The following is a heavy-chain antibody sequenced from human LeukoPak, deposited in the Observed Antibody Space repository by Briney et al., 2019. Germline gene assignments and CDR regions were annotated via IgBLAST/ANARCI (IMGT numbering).Heavy chain of an antibody. CDR3: ARGLYGMATTLFDY. Sequence: SETLSLTCAVYGGSFSGYYWSWIRQPPGKALEWIGEINHSGSTNYNPSLKSRVTISVDTSKNQFSLKLSSVTAADTAVYYCARGLYGMATTLFDYWGQGTLVTVSS. CDR2: INHSGST. J-gene: IGHJ4*02. D-gene: IGHD5-12*01. CDR1: GGSFSGYY. V-gene: IGHV4-34*01.